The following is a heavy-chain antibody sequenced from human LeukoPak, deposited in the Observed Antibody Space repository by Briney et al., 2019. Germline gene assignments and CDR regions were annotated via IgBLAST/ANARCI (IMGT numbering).Heavy chain of an antibody. CDR3: ARVRAVAGTYYYYGMDV. CDR1: GGSISTSSYY. J-gene: IGHJ6*02. Sequence: SETLSLTCTVSGGSISTSSYYSGWIRQPPGKGLERIGSVYYSGSTYYNPSLKSRVTISVDTSKNQFSLKLSSVTAADTAVYYCARVRAVAGTYYYYGMDVWGQGTTVTVSS. V-gene: IGHV4-39*07. CDR2: VYYSGST. D-gene: IGHD6-19*01.